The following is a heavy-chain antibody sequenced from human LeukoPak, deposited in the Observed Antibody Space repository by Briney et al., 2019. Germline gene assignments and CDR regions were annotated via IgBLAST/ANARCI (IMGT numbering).Heavy chain of an antibody. J-gene: IGHJ1*01. CDR3: AREGSYYDSSGYPGYFQH. CDR1: GFTVSSNY. D-gene: IGHD3-22*01. CDR2: IYSGGST. Sequence: GGSLRLSCAASGFTVSSNYMSWVRQAPGKGLEWVSVIYSGGSTYYADSVKGRFTISRDNSKNTLYLQMNSLRAEDTAVYYCAREGSYYDSSGYPGYFQHWGQGTLVTVSS. V-gene: IGHV3-53*01.